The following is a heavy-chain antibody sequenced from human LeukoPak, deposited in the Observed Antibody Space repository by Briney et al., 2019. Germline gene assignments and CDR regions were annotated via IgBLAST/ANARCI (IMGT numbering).Heavy chain of an antibody. J-gene: IGHJ6*03. CDR3: ARRAAVAGAASWYYYYYYMDV. CDR1: GFTFSSYS. Sequence: GGSLRLSCAASGFTFSSYSMNWVRQAPGKGLEWVSSITSSSSYIYYADSVKGRFTISRDNAKNSLYLQMNSLRAEDTALYYCARRAAVAGAASWYYYYYYMDVWGKGTTVTVSS. D-gene: IGHD6-19*01. CDR2: ITSSSSYI. V-gene: IGHV3-21*04.